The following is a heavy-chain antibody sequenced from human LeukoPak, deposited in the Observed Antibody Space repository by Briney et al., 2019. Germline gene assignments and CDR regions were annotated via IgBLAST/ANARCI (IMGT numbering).Heavy chain of an antibody. CDR3: ARTDRFDY. CDR2: IYYSGST. J-gene: IGHJ4*02. Sequence: SETLPLTCSVSGGSISRSSYYWGWIRQPPGKGLEWIGSIYYSGSTYYNPSLKSRVTISVDTSKNQFSLKVSSVTAADTAVYYCARTDRFDYWGQGTLVTVSS. CDR1: GGSISRSSYY. V-gene: IGHV4-39*01.